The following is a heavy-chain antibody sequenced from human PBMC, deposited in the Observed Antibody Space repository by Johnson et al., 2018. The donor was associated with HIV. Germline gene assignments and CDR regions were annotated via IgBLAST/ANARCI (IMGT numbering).Heavy chain of an antibody. J-gene: IGHJ3*02. Sequence: TFSSYGMHWVRQAPGKGLEWVAVISYDGSNKYYADSVTGRFTISRDSSKNTLYLQRNSLRAEDTAMYYCARSPGEADAFDIWGQGTMVTVSS. CDR2: ISYDGSNK. D-gene: IGHD3-10*01. CDR3: ARSPGEADAFDI. V-gene: IGHV3-30*19. CDR1: TFSSYG.